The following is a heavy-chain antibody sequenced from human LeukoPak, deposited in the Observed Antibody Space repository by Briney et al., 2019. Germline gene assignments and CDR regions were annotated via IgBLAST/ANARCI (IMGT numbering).Heavy chain of an antibody. Sequence: GGSLRLSCTASGFTFGDYAMGWFRQAPGKGLEWLGFIRTKTYGGTTEYAASVKGRFTISRDDSKNTAYLQMNSLKTEDTALYYCTRDNWLLSWFAPWGQGTLVIVSS. V-gene: IGHV3-49*03. CDR2: IRTKTYGGTT. D-gene: IGHD1-26*01. J-gene: IGHJ5*02. CDR3: TRDNWLLSWFAP. CDR1: GFTFGDYA.